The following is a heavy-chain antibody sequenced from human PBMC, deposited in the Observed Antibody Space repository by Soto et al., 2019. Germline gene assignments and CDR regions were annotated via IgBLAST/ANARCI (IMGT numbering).Heavy chain of an antibody. CDR2: IKSKTDGGTT. V-gene: IGHV3-15*01. CDR1: GFSFSNAW. J-gene: IGHJ6*02. CDR3: TTNPRVEQQRKSRFYFYGMDV. D-gene: IGHD6-13*01. Sequence: PGGSLRLSCAASGFSFSNAWMSWVRQAPGKGLEWVGRIKSKTDGGTTDYAAPVKGRFTISRDDPKNTLYLQMNSLKTEGTAVYYCTTNPRVEQQRKSRFYFYGMDVWGQGTTVTVSS.